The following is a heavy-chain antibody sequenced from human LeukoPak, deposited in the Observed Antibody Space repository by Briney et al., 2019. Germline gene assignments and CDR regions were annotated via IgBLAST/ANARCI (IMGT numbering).Heavy chain of an antibody. D-gene: IGHD3-10*01. J-gene: IGHJ6*03. CDR1: GFIFSSYG. CDR3: AKDRSMVRGVSIRFRRSGAMDV. V-gene: IGHV3-30*02. CDR2: IRYDGSNK. Sequence: GGSLTLSCAASGFIFSSYGMHWVRQAPGKGLEWVAFIRYDGSNKYYADSVKGRFTISRDNSKNMLYLQMNSLRAEDTAVYYCAKDRSMVRGVSIRFRRSGAMDVWGKGTTVTISS.